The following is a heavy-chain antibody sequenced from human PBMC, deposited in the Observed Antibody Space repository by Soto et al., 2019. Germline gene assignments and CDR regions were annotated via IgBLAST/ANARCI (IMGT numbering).Heavy chain of an antibody. D-gene: IGHD6-6*01. CDR2: ISAYNGNT. J-gene: IGHJ5*02. CDR1: GYTFTTFG. V-gene: IGHV1-18*01. CDR3: ARDLIAVRPGWFDP. Sequence: QIPLVQSGAEVKNPGASVKVSCKASGYTFTTFGISWVRQAPGHGLEWMGWISAYNGNTNYAQKFQGRLTMTTDTSTSTAHMELRSLTSDDTAVYYCARDLIAVRPGWFDPWGQGTLVTVSS.